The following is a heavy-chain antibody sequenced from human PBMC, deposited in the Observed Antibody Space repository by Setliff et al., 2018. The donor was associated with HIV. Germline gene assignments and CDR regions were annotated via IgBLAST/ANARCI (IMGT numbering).Heavy chain of an antibody. D-gene: IGHD3-22*01. CDR1: GGSISSSTYY. J-gene: IGHJ3*02. V-gene: IGHV4-31*01. CDR2: MSYTGIN. Sequence: SETLSLTCTVSGGSISSSTYYWNWFRQSPGKGLEWIGYMSYTGINNYNPSLKSLVTISLDTSKNQFSLKLTSVTAADTAVYYCARTLRTYYYDSSGYPLNDAFDIWGQGTMVTVSS. CDR3: ARTLRTYYYDSSGYPLNDAFDI.